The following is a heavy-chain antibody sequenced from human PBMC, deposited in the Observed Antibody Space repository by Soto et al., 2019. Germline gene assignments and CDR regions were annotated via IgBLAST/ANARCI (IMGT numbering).Heavy chain of an antibody. D-gene: IGHD3-22*01. J-gene: IGHJ4*02. V-gene: IGHV1-69*12. CDR1: GGTFSSYA. CDR2: IIPILCTA. Sequence: QVQLVQSGAEVKKPGSSVKVSCKASGGTFSSYAISWVRQAPGQGLEWMGGIIPILCTANYAQKFQGRVTITADESTSTAYMELSSLRTEDTAVYYCARVPPYDSSGYFDYWGQGTLVTVSS. CDR3: ARVPPYDSSGYFDY.